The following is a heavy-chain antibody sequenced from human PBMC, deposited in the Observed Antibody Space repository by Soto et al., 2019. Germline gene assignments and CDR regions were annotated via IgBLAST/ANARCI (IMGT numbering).Heavy chain of an antibody. CDR3: ARERDYYESSGYTRVVGRYFDY. CDR1: GGTFSSYA. V-gene: IGHV1-69*13. J-gene: IGHJ4*02. CDR2: IIPIFGTA. Sequence: VASAKVSCKASGGTFSSYAISWVRQAPGQGLEWMGGIIPIFGTANYAQKFQGRVTITADESTSTAYMELSSLRSEDTAVYYCARERDYYESSGYTRVVGRYFDYWGQGTLITVSS. D-gene: IGHD3-22*01.